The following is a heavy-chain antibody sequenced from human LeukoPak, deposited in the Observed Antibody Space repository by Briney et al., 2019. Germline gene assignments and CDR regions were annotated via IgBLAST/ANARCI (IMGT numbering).Heavy chain of an antibody. D-gene: IGHD2-15*01. V-gene: IGHV4-34*01. CDR2: TNHSGST. J-gene: IGHJ4*02. CDR3: ARNSYCSGGSCYSPLDY. CDR1: GGSFSGYY. Sequence: SETLSLTCAVSGGSFSGYYWSWIRQPPGKGLEWIGETNHSGSTNYNPSLKSRVTISVDTSKNQFSLKLSSVTAADTAVYYCARNSYCSGGSCYSPLDYWGQGTLVTVSS.